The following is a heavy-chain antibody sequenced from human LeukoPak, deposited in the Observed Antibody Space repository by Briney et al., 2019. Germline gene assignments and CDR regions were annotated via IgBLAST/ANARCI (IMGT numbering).Heavy chain of an antibody. Sequence: SETLSLTCTVSGGSISSSSYYWGWIRQPPGKGLEWIGSIYYSGSTYYNPSLKSRVTISVDTSKNQFSLKLSPVTAADTAVYYCARVSGIAVAGLDYWGQGTLVTVSS. J-gene: IGHJ4*02. CDR1: GGSISSSSYY. CDR2: IYYSGST. V-gene: IGHV4-39*07. CDR3: ARVSGIAVAGLDY. D-gene: IGHD6-19*01.